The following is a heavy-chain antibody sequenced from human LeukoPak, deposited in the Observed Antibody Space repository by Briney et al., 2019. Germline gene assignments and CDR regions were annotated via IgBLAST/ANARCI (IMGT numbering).Heavy chain of an antibody. CDR2: ISYDGSNK. Sequence: GGSLRLSCAASGFTFSSYGMHWVRQAPGKGLEWVAVISYDGSNKYYADSVKGRFTISRDNSKNTLYLQMNSLRAGDTAVYYRAKGISIAVAGYFDYWGQGTLVTVSS. D-gene: IGHD6-19*01. CDR3: AKGISIAVAGYFDY. CDR1: GFTFSSYG. V-gene: IGHV3-30*18. J-gene: IGHJ4*02.